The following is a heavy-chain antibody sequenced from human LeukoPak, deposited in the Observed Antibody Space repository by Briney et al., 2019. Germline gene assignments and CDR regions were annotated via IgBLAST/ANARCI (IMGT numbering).Heavy chain of an antibody. J-gene: IGHJ6*04. D-gene: IGHD4-23*01. CDR3: ARGGVTSVVDV. CDR1: GYPFSSCG. CDR2: ISPYNGNT. V-gene: IGHV1-18*01. Sequence: ASVEVSCKTFGYPFSSCGINWVRQAPGQGLEWMGWISPYNGNTNYAQKLQGRVTMTTDTSTSTAYMELRSLTSDDTAVYYCARGGVTSVVDVWGKGTTVTISS.